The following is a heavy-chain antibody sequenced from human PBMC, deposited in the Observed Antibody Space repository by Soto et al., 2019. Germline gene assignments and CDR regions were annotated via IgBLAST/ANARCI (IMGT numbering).Heavy chain of an antibody. V-gene: IGHV1-69*12. CDR3: XXXXXXXVPXXVNSDYYXYAMDV. D-gene: IGHD1-20*01. Sequence: QVQLVQSGAEVKKPGSSVKVSCKASGDTFSTYTITWMRQAPGQGLEWMGGIIPRSATSNYAQKFQGRVTITADESTNTXXXXXXXXXXXXXXVXXXXXXXXXXVPXXVNSDYYXYAMDVWGQGTTVTVSS. CDR2: IIPRSATS. CDR1: GDTFSTYT. J-gene: IGHJ6*02.